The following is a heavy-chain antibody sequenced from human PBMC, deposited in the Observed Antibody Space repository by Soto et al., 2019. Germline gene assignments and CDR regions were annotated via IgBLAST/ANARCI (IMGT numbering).Heavy chain of an antibody. D-gene: IGHD2-21*02. J-gene: IGHJ4*02. CDR2: IKPDGSET. CDR3: TSRPSGMTYHAVFDF. Sequence: LRLSCAASGLTFSGHWMTWVRQTPGEGLQWVAAIKPDGSETFYVDSVRGRFTISRDNARNSLFLQMDSLRAEDTAVYYCTSRPSGMTYHAVFDFWGQGTLVTVSS. V-gene: IGHV3-7*03. CDR1: GLTFSGHW.